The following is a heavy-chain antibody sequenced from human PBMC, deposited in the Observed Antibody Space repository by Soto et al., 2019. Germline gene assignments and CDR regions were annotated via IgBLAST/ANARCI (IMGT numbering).Heavy chain of an antibody. J-gene: IGHJ4*02. Sequence: SETLSLTCAVYGVSFSSYYWSWIRHPPGKGLEWIGEINHSGSTNYNPSLKSRVTISVDTSKNQFSLNLNSVTASDTAVYYCVSQRTSVLTQAYFDYWGPGALVTVSS. CDR2: INHSGST. V-gene: IGHV4-34*01. CDR1: GVSFSSYY. CDR3: VSQRTSVLTQAYFDY. D-gene: IGHD2-8*01.